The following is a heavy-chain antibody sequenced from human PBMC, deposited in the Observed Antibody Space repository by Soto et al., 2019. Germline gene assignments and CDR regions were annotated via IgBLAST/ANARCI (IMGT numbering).Heavy chain of an antibody. D-gene: IGHD6-19*01. J-gene: IGHJ4*02. CDR3: AKGIDAGIAVAGIDY. V-gene: IGHV3-30*02. Sequence: GGSLRLSCAASGFTFSSYGMHWVRQAPGKGLEWVAVIWYDGSNKYYADSVKGRFTISRDNSKNTLYLQMNSLRAEDTAVYYCAKGIDAGIAVAGIDYWGQGTLVTVSS. CDR1: GFTFSSYG. CDR2: IWYDGSNK.